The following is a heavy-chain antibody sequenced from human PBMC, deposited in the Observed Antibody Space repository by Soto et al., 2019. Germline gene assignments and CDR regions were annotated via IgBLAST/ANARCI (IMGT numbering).Heavy chain of an antibody. CDR3: AKDFTVTTGYYGMDV. J-gene: IGHJ6*02. D-gene: IGHD4-17*01. Sequence: GGSLRLSCAASGFTFRSYGIHWVRQAPGKGLEWVAVISYDGSNKYYADSVKGRFTISRDNSKNTLYLQMNSLRAEDTAVYYCAKDFTVTTGYYGMDVWGQGTKVTVSS. CDR1: GFTFRSYG. CDR2: ISYDGSNK. V-gene: IGHV3-30*18.